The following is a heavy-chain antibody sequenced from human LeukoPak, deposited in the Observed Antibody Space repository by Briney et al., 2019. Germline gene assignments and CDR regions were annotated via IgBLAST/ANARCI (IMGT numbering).Heavy chain of an antibody. CDR3: AKDRHGLYNEQFVHGGWFDP. CDR1: GFDFSNFG. V-gene: IGHV3-30*02. Sequence: GGSLRLSCAASGFDFSNFGMHWVRQAPGKGLEWVAFVRYDGTKINYGDSVKGRFTISRDDSNNTLYLQMNSLRGEDTAVYYCAKDRHGLYNEQFVHGGWFDPWGQGTLVTVS. J-gene: IGHJ5*02. D-gene: IGHD6-6*01. CDR2: VRYDGTKI.